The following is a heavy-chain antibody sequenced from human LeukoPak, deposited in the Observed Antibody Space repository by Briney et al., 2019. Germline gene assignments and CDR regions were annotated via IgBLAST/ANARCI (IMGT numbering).Heavy chain of an antibody. CDR1: GFTFSDYS. CDR2: VGISSGNT. J-gene: IGHJ4*02. Sequence: PGGSLRLSCAASGFTFSDYSMNWVSQAPGKGLEWISYVGISSGNTKYADSVKGRFTISGDKAKNSLYLQMNSLRVEDTAVYYCARDTKYAFDNWGQGTLVTVSS. D-gene: IGHD2-2*01. V-gene: IGHV3-48*01. CDR3: ARDTKYAFDN.